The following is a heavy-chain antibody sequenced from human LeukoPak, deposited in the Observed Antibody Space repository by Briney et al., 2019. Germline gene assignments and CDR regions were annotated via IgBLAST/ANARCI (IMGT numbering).Heavy chain of an antibody. J-gene: IGHJ4*02. CDR3: ARDTRGYSSAYHGAFDY. V-gene: IGHV3-7*01. D-gene: IGHD2-15*01. Sequence: GGSLRLSCAASGFTFSDYYMSWVRQAPGKGLEWVANIKQDGSEKYYVDSVKGRFTISRDNAKNSLYLQMNSLRAEDTAVYYCARDTRGYSSAYHGAFDYWGQGTLVTVSS. CDR1: GFTFSDYY. CDR2: IKQDGSEK.